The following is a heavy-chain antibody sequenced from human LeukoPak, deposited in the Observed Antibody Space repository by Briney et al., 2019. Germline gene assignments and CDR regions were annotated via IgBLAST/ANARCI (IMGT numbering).Heavy chain of an antibody. CDR3: ARAIVVVPAATPHDDY. CDR2: SYDGSNK. D-gene: IGHD2-2*01. V-gene: IGHV3-30*03. Sequence: SYDGSNKYYADSVKGRFTISRDNSKNTLYLQMNSLRAEDTAVYYCARAIVVVPAATPHDDYWGQGTLVTVSS. J-gene: IGHJ4*02.